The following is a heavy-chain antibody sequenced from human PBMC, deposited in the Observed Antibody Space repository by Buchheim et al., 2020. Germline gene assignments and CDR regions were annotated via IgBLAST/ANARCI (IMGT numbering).Heavy chain of an antibody. V-gene: IGHV3-48*01. J-gene: IGHJ6*02. CDR3: ARDQDHYYYGMDV. CDR1: GFTFSSYS. Sequence: EVQLVESGGGLVQPGGSLRLSCAASGFTFSSYSMNWVRQAPGKGLEWVSYISSSSSTIYYADSVKGRFTISRDNAKNSLYLQMNSLRVEDTAVYYCARDQDHYYYGMDVWGQGTT. CDR2: ISSSSSTI.